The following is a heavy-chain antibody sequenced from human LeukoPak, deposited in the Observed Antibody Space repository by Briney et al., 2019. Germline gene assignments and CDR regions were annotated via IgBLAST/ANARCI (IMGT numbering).Heavy chain of an antibody. CDR3: AKGPDRSGLYSLDY. J-gene: IGHJ4*02. CDR1: KFTFAAYD. CDR2: ISYDESDK. V-gene: IGHV3-30*18. D-gene: IGHD3-22*01. Sequence: GRSLRLSCAASKFTFAAYDMHWVRQAPGKGLEWVAVISYDESDKYYADSVKGRFTISRDNTKTTLYLQMNSLRSEDTAVYYCAKGPDRSGLYSLDYWGQGTLVTVSS.